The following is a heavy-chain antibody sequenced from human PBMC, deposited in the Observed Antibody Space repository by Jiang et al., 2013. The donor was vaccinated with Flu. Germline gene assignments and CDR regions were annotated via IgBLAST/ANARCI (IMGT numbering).Heavy chain of an antibody. J-gene: IGHJ4*02. CDR2: ITGSSRVI. D-gene: IGHD5-18*01. Sequence: QLVESGGDLVQPGGSLRLSCAASGFTFSTYSMNWVRQAPGKGLEWLSHITGSSRVIYYSDSVKGRFTISRDNAKNSLFLQLNRLRAEDTAVYYCARDSGDSYALDYWGQGALVTVSS. V-gene: IGHV3-48*01. CDR1: GFTFSTYS. CDR3: ARDSGDSYALDY.